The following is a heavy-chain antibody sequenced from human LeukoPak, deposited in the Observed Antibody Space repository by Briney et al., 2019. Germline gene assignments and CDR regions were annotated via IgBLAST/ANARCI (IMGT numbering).Heavy chain of an antibody. CDR3: ARAVVAFDY. V-gene: IGHV3-7*01. CDR1: GFTFSSYW. J-gene: IGHJ4*02. CDR2: IKYDGSDK. D-gene: IGHD3-22*01. Sequence: GGSLRLSCAASGFTFSSYWMSWVRQAPGKVLEGVATIKYDGSDKYYVDSVRGRFTISRDNAKNSLYLQMNSLRAEDTAVYYCARAVVAFDYWGQGTLVTVSS.